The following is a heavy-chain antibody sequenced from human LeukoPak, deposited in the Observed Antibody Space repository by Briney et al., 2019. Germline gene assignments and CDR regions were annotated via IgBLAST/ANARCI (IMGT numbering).Heavy chain of an antibody. CDR2: IYYSGSA. D-gene: IGHD3-22*01. V-gene: IGHV4-59*01. Sequence: SETLSLTCTVSGASISSYYWSWIRQPPGKRLEWIGYIYYSGSANYNPSLKSRVTISVDTSKNQFSLKLSSVTAADTAVYYCARVIWYYDSSGYLNWFDPWGQGTLVTVSS. CDR1: GASISSYY. CDR3: ARVIWYYDSSGYLNWFDP. J-gene: IGHJ5*02.